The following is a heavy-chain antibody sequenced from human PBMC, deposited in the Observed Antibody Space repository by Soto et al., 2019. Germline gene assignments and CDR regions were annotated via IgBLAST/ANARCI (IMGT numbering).Heavy chain of an antibody. D-gene: IGHD3-3*01. CDR3: ARGRSRVVRFLEWLLVPKGFDY. V-gene: IGHV4-34*01. Sequence: SETLSLTCAVYGGSFSGYYWSWIRQPPGKGLEWIGEINHSGSTNYNPSLKSRVTISVGTSKNQFSLKLSSVTAADTAVYYCARGRSRVVRFLEWLLVPKGFDYWGQGTLVTVSS. CDR2: INHSGST. CDR1: GGSFSGYY. J-gene: IGHJ4*02.